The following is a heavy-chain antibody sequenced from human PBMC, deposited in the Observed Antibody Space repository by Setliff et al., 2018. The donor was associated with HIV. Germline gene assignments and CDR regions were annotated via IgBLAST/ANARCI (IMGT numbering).Heavy chain of an antibody. V-gene: IGHV4-34*01. CDR3: ARGGHIEATIPFDH. Sequence: SETLSLTCTVSGGSFSDYYWTWIRQPPGKGLEWNGEINDRGNTNYMPSLRGRVTISVDTSKNQFSLRLTSVTAADSAIYYCARGGHIEATIPFDHWGQGTLVTVSS. CDR1: GGSFSDYY. J-gene: IGHJ4*02. D-gene: IGHD5-12*01. CDR2: INDRGNT.